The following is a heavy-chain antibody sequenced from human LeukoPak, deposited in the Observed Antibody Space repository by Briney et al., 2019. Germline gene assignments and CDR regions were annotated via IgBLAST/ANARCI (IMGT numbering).Heavy chain of an antibody. J-gene: IGHJ4*02. Sequence: ASVKVSCKASGYTFTGYYMHWVRQAPGQGLEWMGRINPNSGGTNYAQNFQGRVTMTRDTSINTAYLHLSSLRSDDTALYYCARGRNSVYYFNVVAPSYFDYWGQGTLVTVSS. CDR2: INPNSGGT. V-gene: IGHV1-2*06. CDR1: GYTFTGYY. CDR3: ARGRNSVYYFNVVAPSYFDY. D-gene: IGHD3-22*01.